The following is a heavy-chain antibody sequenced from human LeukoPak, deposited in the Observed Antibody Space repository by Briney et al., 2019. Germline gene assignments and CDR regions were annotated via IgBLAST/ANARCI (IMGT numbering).Heavy chain of an antibody. CDR1: GFTFSSYA. J-gene: IGHJ4*02. CDR3: ATRDTSSGCRGCDDY. D-gene: IGHD6-19*01. V-gene: IGHV3-30-3*01. Sequence: PGGSLRLSCAASGFTFSSYAMHWVRQAPGKGLEWVAVITYDGSNDYYADSVKGRFTISRDNSKNTLYLQMNSLRPEDTGVYYCATRDTSSGCRGCDDYWGQGTLVTVSS. CDR2: ITYDGSND.